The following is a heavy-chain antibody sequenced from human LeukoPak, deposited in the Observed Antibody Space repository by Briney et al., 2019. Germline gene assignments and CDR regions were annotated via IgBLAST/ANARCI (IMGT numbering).Heavy chain of an antibody. CDR1: GFTFSSYA. D-gene: IGHD3-10*01. CDR2: ISYDGSNK. CDR3: ARDRIRGVPFDY. V-gene: IGHV3-30*04. Sequence: GGSLRLSCAASGFTFSSYAMHWVRQAPGKGLEWVAVISYDGSNKYYADFVKGRFTISRDNSKNTLYLQMNSLRAEDTAVYYCARDRIRGVPFDYWGQGTLATVSS. J-gene: IGHJ4*02.